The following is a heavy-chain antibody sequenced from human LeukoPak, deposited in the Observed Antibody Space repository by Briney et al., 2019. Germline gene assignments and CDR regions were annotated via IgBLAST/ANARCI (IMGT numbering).Heavy chain of an antibody. CDR2: IYSGDSDT. CDR1: GYSFTSHW. CDR3: ARHRSDTAMVTGWYFDL. Sequence: GESLKISCKGSGYSFTSHWIGWVRQMPGKGLERMGIIYSGDSDTRYSPAFQGPVTISADNSISTAYLQWSRLKASDTAMYYCARHRSDTAMVTGWYFDLWGRGTLVTVSS. V-gene: IGHV5-51*01. J-gene: IGHJ2*01. D-gene: IGHD5-18*01.